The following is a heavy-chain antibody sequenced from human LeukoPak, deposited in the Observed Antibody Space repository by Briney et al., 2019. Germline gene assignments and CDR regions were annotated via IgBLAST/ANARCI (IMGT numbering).Heavy chain of an antibody. J-gene: IGHJ4*02. CDR3: ARDYGYGLTVMISDDY. D-gene: IGHD5-12*01. Sequence: ASVKVSCKASGYTFNRYGITWVRQAPGQGLEWMGWISGYNGNTNYAQKLQGRVTMTTDTSTSTAYMELRSLRSDDTAMYYCARDYGYGLTVMISDDYWGQGTLVTVSS. CDR2: ISGYNGNT. V-gene: IGHV1-18*01. CDR1: GYTFNRYG.